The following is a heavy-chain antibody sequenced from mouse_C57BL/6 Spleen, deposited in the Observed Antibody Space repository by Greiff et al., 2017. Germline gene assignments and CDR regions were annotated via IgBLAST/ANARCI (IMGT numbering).Heavy chain of an antibody. CDR1: GYTFTSYW. J-gene: IGHJ2*01. D-gene: IGHD1-1*01. CDR3: AGETTVVTTHFDY. V-gene: IGHV1-74*01. CDR2: IHPSDSDT. Sequence: VQLQQPGAELVKPGASVKVSCKASGYTFTSYWMHWVKQRPGQGLEWIGRIHPSDSDTNYNQKFKGKATLTVDKSSSTAYMQLSSLTSEDSAVYYCAGETTVVTTHFDYWGQGTTRTVSS.